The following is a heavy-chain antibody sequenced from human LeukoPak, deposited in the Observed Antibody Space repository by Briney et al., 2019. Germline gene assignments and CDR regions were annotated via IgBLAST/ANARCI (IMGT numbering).Heavy chain of an antibody. D-gene: IGHD2-8*01. J-gene: IGHJ4*02. Sequence: SETLSLTCAVYGGSFSGYYCSWIRQPPGKGLEWIGEINHSGSTNYNPSLKSRVTISVDTSKNQFSLKLSSVTAADTAVYYCAGRLYCTNGVCSLSGFDYWGQGTLVTVSS. CDR1: GGSFSGYY. V-gene: IGHV4-34*01. CDR2: INHSGST. CDR3: AGRLYCTNGVCSLSGFDY.